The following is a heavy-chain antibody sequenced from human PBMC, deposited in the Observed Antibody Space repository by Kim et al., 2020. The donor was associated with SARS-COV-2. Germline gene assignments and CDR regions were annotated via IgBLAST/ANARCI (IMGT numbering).Heavy chain of an antibody. CDR1: GFTVSSNY. V-gene: IGHV3-53*01. CDR3: ARALWLRGWFDP. Sequence: RGSLRLSCAASGFTVSSNYMSWVRQAPGKGLEWVSVIYSGGSTYYADSVKGRFTISRDNSKNTLYLQMNSLRAEDTAVYYCARALWLRGWFDPWGQGTLVTVSS. J-gene: IGHJ5*02. CDR2: IYSGGST. D-gene: IGHD5-18*01.